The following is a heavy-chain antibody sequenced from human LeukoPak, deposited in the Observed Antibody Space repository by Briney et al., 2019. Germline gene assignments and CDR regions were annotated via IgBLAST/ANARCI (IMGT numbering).Heavy chain of an antibody. D-gene: IGHD6-19*01. J-gene: IGHJ4*02. CDR1: GGSISSYY. CDR3: ARGSVAGTRGLSEFDY. Sequence: SETLSLTCTVSGGSISSYYWSWIRQPPGQGLEWIGYIYYSGSTNYNPSLRSRVTISVDTAKNQFSLKLSSVTAADTAVYYCARGSVAGTRGLSEFDYWGQGTLVTVSS. CDR2: IYYSGST. V-gene: IGHV4-59*01.